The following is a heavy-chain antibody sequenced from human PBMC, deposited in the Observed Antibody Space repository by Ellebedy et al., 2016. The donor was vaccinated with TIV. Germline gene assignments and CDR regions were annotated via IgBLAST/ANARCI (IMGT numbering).Heavy chain of an antibody. CDR2: INQDGSRM. CDR1: GFTFNSYW. CDR3: VRDGDYGDYSPGYYGMDV. Sequence: GESLKISCAASGFTFNSYWMSWVRQAPGKGLEWVANINQDGSRMYFVDSVKGRFTISRDNAKNSVYLRMNTLRVEDTAVYRCVRDGDYGDYSPGYYGMDVWGQGTTVTVSS. D-gene: IGHD4/OR15-4a*01. J-gene: IGHJ6*02. V-gene: IGHV3-7*03.